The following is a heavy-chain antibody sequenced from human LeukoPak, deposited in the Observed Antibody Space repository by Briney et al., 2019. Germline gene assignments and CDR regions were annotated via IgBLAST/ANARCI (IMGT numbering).Heavy chain of an antibody. Sequence: PGGSLRLSCAASGFTLSTYAMSWVRQAPGKGLEWVSSISGPGDSTYYADSVKGRFTISRDNSKNTLGLQMNSLRAEDTAVYHCARVRCSTSKCYPNWFDPWGQGTLVTVSS. V-gene: IGHV3-23*01. CDR2: ISGPGDST. CDR3: ARVRCSTSKCYPNWFDP. D-gene: IGHD2-2*01. J-gene: IGHJ5*02. CDR1: GFTLSTYA.